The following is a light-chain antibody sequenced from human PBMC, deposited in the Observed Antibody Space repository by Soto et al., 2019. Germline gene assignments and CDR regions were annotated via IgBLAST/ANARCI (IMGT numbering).Light chain of an antibody. CDR2: DAS. J-gene: IGKJ2*01. V-gene: IGKV3-11*01. CDR1: QSVSSS. Sequence: EIVLTQSPATLSLSPGERATLSCRASQSVSSSLAWYQQKPGQAPRLLIYDASNRATGIPARFSGSGSGTDFTLTISSPEPEDFAVYYCQQRSNWLYTFGQGTKLEIK. CDR3: QQRSNWLYT.